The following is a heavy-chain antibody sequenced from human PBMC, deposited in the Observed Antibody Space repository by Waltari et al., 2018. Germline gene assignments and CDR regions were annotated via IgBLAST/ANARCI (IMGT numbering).Heavy chain of an antibody. J-gene: IGHJ1*01. Sequence: QVQLVQSGAEVQKPGASVKVSCTVSGYTLTELSMHWVRHAPGKGLEWMGGFDPEDGETIYAQKFQGRVTMTEDTSTDTAYMELSSLRSEDTAVYYCATAGRGDTVTTQQHWGQGTLVTVSS. CDR2: FDPEDGET. V-gene: IGHV1-24*01. D-gene: IGHD4-17*01. CDR3: ATAGRGDTVTTQQH. CDR1: GYTLTELS.